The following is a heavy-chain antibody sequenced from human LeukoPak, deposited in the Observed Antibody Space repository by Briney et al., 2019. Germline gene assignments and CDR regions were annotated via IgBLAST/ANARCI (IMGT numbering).Heavy chain of an antibody. J-gene: IGHJ4*02. Sequence: SETLSLTCTVSGGSISSYYWSWIRQPPGKGLEWIGYIYYSGSTNYNPSLKSRVTISVDTSKNRFSLKLSSVTAADTAVYYCARDSFSRDGYTFDYWGQGTLVTVSS. CDR2: IYYSGST. D-gene: IGHD5-24*01. V-gene: IGHV4-59*01. CDR1: GGSISSYY. CDR3: ARDSFSRDGYTFDY.